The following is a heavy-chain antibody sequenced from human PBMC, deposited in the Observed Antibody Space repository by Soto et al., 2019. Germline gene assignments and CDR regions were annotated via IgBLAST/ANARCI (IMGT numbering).Heavy chain of an antibody. CDR2: ITSKTGDQ. V-gene: IGHV3-21*06. CDR1: GFSFNKYS. D-gene: IGHD3-22*01. CDR3: ARDLMANDRSVCVRAY. J-gene: IGHJ4*02. Sequence: EVRLVESGGGLVKPGGSLRLSCAASGFSFNKYSMNWVRQAPGKGLEWVSSITSKTGDQYYADSVKGRFIIARDNTENTLSLHGTTLRDDDTAVYYCARDLMANDRSVCVRAYLRKATPVTVSS.